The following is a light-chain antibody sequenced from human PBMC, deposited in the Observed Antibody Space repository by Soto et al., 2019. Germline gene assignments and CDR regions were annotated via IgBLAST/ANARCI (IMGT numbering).Light chain of an antibody. Sequence: DIQMTQSPSTLPASVGDRVTITCRASQSIITWLAWFQQAPGKAPKILISDASSLKSGVPSRFSGSVSGTEFTLTISSLQPDDFATYYCQQYHIYPLTFGGGTKVEI. J-gene: IGKJ4*01. CDR1: QSIITW. CDR3: QQYHIYPLT. CDR2: DAS. V-gene: IGKV1-5*01.